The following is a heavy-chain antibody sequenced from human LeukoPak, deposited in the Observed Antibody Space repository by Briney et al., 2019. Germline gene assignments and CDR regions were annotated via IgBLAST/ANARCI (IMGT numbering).Heavy chain of an antibody. J-gene: IGHJ4*02. D-gene: IGHD3-3*01. CDR1: GFTFTNYA. CDR2: ISGRGTSI. CDR3: VRNDTSGVGFDY. Sequence: GESLRLSCAASGFTFTNYAMSWVRQAPGEGLEWVSNISGRGTSINYADSVKGRFSISRDNSKNTMHLQMNSLRAEDTAVYYCVRNDTSGVGFDYWGQGTLVTVSS. V-gene: IGHV3-23*01.